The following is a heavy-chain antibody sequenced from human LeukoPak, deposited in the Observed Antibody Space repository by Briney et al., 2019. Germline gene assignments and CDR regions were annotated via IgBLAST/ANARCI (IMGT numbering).Heavy chain of an antibody. J-gene: IGHJ4*02. V-gene: IGHV3-30*18. CDR3: AKVVGGFRYGVGYFDY. D-gene: IGHD5-18*01. CDR1: GFTFSNYG. CDR2: ISYDGTNK. Sequence: GGSLRLSCAASGFTFSNYGMHWVRQAPRKGLEWVAVISYDGTNKDYADSVKGRITISRDNSKNTLYLQMNSLRAEDTAVYYCAKVVGGFRYGVGYFDYWGQGTLVTVSS.